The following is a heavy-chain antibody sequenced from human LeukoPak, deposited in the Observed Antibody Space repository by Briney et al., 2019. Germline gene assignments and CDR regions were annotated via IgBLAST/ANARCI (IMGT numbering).Heavy chain of an antibody. CDR2: INPNSGGT. Sequence: ASVKVSCKASGYTFTGYYMHWVRQAPGQGLEWMGWINPNSGGTNYAQKFQGRVTMTRDTSTSTAYMELRSLRSDDTAVYYCARVPGKYYDFWSGYVYWGQGTLVTVSS. CDR3: ARVPGKYYDFWSGYVY. CDR1: GYTFTGYY. V-gene: IGHV1-2*02. D-gene: IGHD3-3*01. J-gene: IGHJ4*02.